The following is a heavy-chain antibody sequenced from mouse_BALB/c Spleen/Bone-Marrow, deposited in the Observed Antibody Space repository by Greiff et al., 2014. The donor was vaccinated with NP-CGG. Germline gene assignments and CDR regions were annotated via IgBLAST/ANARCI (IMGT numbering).Heavy chain of an antibody. CDR3: ARGRFAY. CDR2: IYPGDGDT. Sequence: VKLMESGPELVKPGASVKISCKASGYAFSSSWMNWVKQRPGQGLEWIGRIYPGDGDTNYNGKFKGKATLTADKSSSTAYMQLSSLTSVDSAVYFCARGRFAYWGQGTLVTVSA. V-gene: IGHV1-82*01. J-gene: IGHJ3*01. CDR1: GYAFSSSW.